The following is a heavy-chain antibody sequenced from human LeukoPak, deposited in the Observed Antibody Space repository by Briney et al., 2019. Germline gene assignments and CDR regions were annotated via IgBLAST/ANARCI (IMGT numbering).Heavy chain of an antibody. V-gene: IGHV3-74*01. CDR2: MNSDGSYT. Sequence: GGSLRLSCEASGFTFSAYWMHWVRRAPGKGLMWVSRMNSDGSYTNYADSVKGRFTISRYNPGNTLYLQMNSLRVEDTGVYYCARVIGGSSGYYHFDFWGQGGLVTVSS. CDR3: ARVIGGSSGYYHFDF. D-gene: IGHD3-22*01. J-gene: IGHJ4*02. CDR1: GFTFSAYW.